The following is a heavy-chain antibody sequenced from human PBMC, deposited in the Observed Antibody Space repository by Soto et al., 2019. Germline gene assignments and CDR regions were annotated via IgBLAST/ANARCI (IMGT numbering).Heavy chain of an antibody. CDR3: ARLYCGFLTGSYNVGAAQAFDF. CDR1: GYTFTTYG. Sequence: QVQLVQSGAEVKKPGASMKVSCKASGYTFTTYGLSWVRQAPGQGLEWMGWISPYNGHTTYEQKLQGRVTMTTDTSTSTAFMGLRSRRSDDTAIYYCARLYCGFLTGSYNVGAAQAFDFWGQGTMVTVSS. J-gene: IGHJ3*01. CDR2: ISPYNGHT. V-gene: IGHV1-18*01. D-gene: IGHD3-9*01.